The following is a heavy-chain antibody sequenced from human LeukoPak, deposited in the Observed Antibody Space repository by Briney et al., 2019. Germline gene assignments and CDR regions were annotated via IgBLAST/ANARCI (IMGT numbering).Heavy chain of an antibody. CDR1: GYTFTGYY. CDR3: ASFRKTTYYDFWSGYSSDY. D-gene: IGHD3-3*01. CDR2: INPNSGGT. Sequence: ASVKVSCKASGYTFTGYYMHWVRQAPGQGLEWMGWINPNSGGTNYAQKFQGRVTMTRDTSISTAYMELSRLRSEDTAVYYCASFRKTTYYDFWSGYSSDYWGQGTLVTVSS. J-gene: IGHJ4*02. V-gene: IGHV1-2*02.